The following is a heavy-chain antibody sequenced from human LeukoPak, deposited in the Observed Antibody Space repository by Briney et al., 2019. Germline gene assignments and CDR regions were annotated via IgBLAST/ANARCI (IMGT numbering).Heavy chain of an antibody. CDR3: AKEGYCGGDCRLYYYYMDV. CDR1: GFTFSSYA. D-gene: IGHD2-21*02. J-gene: IGHJ6*03. V-gene: IGHV3-23*01. CDR2: MSGSGGST. Sequence: GGSLRLSCAASGFTFSSYAMSWVRQAPGKGLEWVSAMSGSGGSTYYADSVKGRFTISRDNSKNTLYLQMNSLRAEDTAVYYCAKEGYCGGDCRLYYYYMDVWGKGTTVTVSS.